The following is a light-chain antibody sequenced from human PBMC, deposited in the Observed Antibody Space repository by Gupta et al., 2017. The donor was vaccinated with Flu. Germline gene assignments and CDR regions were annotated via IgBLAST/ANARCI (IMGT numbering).Light chain of an antibody. J-gene: IGLJ2*01. CDR2: VNN. V-gene: IGLV1-44*01. Sequence: QSGLTQPPSASGTPGQRVSISCSGSSSSIGSNTVNWYQHLPGTAPKLLIYVNNQRHSGGPDRFSGSKPGTSASLAISGLQAEEEADYYCASWDDSRSGQVVFGGGTKLTVL. CDR1: SSSIGSNT. CDR3: ASWDDSRSGQVV.